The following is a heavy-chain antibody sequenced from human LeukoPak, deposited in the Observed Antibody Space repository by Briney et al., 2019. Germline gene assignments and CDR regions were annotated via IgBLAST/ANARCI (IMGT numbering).Heavy chain of an antibody. V-gene: IGHV3-7*01. Sequence: GGSLRLSCAASKFTFSSYWMSWVRQAPGKGLEWVANIKPDGNDKNYLDSVRGRFTISRGNAKNSLYLQMDSLRAEDTAVYYCARDANRVGATGASDIWGQGTMVTVSS. J-gene: IGHJ3*02. CDR2: IKPDGNDK. D-gene: IGHD1-26*01. CDR1: KFTFSSYW. CDR3: ARDANRVGATGASDI.